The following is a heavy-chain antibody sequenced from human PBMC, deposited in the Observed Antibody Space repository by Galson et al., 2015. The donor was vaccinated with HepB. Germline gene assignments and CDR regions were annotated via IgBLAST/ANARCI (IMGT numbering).Heavy chain of an antibody. CDR2: IWYDGTYK. D-gene: IGHD3-16*01. V-gene: IGHV3-33*06. CDR3: GKVAILGAIPHYFDC. CDR1: GFIFSNYG. J-gene: IGHJ4*02. Sequence: SLRLSCAASGFIFSNYGMQWVRQAPGKGLEWVAHIWYDGTYKHYADSVEGRFTTSRDNSKNTLYLQMNSLRVEDTAIYYCGKVAILGAIPHYFDCWGQGTLVSVSS.